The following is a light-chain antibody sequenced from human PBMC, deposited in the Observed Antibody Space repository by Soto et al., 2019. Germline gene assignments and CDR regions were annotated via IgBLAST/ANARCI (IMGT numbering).Light chain of an antibody. Sequence: DIQMTQSPSSLSASVGDRVTITCRARQSISSYLNWYQQKPWKAPKLLISAASSLQSGVPSRFSGSGSGTDFTLTISSLQPEDFATYYCEQSYSTLGYTFGQGTKLEIK. V-gene: IGKV1-39*01. CDR2: AAS. J-gene: IGKJ2*01. CDR3: EQSYSTLGYT. CDR1: QSISSY.